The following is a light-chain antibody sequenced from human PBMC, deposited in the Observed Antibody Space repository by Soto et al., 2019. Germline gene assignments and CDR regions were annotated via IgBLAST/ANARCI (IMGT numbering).Light chain of an antibody. J-gene: IGLJ1*01. CDR1: SSDVGSYDY. CDR2: EVS. CDR3: SSYTSSSSFV. Sequence: QSALTQPASVSGSPGQSIIISCTGTSSDVGSYDYVSWYQQHPGKVPKLLIHEVSYRPSGVSNRFSGSKSGNTASLTISGPQAEDEAEYYCSSYTSSSSFVFGTGTKVTVL. V-gene: IGLV2-14*01.